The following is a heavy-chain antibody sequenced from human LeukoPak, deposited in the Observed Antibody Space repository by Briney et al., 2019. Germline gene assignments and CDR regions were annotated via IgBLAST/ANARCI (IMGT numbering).Heavy chain of an antibody. V-gene: IGHV1-8*01. D-gene: IGHD2-2*01. CDR2: MNPNSGNT. CDR1: GYTFTSHD. J-gene: IGHJ3*02. Sequence: ASVKVSCKASGYTFTSHDINWVRQATGQGLEWMGWMNPNSGNTGYAQKFQGRVTITRNTSISTAYMELSSLRSEDTAVYYCARERGEYCSSTSCYSANAFDIWGQGTMVTVSS. CDR3: ARERGEYCSSTSCYSANAFDI.